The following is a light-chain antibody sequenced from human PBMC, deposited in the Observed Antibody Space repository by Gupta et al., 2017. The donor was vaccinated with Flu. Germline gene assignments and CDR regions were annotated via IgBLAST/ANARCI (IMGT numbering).Light chain of an antibody. V-gene: IGLV1-44*01. CDR3: AAWDDSRNGPV. J-gene: IGLJ2*01. Sequence: QSVLTQPPSASGTPGQRVTISCSGSRSNIGDNTVTWYQHVPGAAPRLLIYLNNQRPSGVSDRFSGSKSGTPASLAISGLQAEDEAEYCCAAWDDSRNGPVFGGGTKLTVL. CDR1: RSNIGDNT. CDR2: LNN.